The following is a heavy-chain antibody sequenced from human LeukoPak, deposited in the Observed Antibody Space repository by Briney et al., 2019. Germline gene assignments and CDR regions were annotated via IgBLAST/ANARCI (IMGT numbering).Heavy chain of an antibody. J-gene: IGHJ3*02. CDR1: GGSISSYY. CDR3: ARHMDYYDSSGFYFDI. D-gene: IGHD3-22*01. CDR2: IYYSGST. Sequence: PSETLSLTCTVSGGSISSYYWSWIRQPPGKGLEWIGYIYYSGSTNYNPSLKSRVTISADTSKNQFSLKLSSVTAADTAVYYCARHMDYYDSSGFYFDIWGQGTMVTASS. V-gene: IGHV4-59*08.